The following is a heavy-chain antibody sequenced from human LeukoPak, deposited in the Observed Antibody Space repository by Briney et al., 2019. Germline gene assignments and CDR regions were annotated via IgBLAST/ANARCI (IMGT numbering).Heavy chain of an antibody. CDR3: AREAVAGGGDY. J-gene: IGHJ4*02. CDR2: INHSGST. Sequence: PSETLSLTCAVYGGSFSGYYWSWIRQPPGKGLEWIGEINHSGSTNYNPSLKSQVTISVDTSKNQFSLKLSSVTAADTAVYYCAREAVAGGGDYWGQGTLVTVSS. V-gene: IGHV4-34*01. D-gene: IGHD6-19*01. CDR1: GGSFSGYY.